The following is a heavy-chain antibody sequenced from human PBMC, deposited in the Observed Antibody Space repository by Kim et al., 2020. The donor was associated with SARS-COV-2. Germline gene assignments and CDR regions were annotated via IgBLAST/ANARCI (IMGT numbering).Heavy chain of an antibody. Sequence: GGSLRLSCAASGFTFSSYAMSWVRQAPGKGLEWVSAISGSGGSTYYADSVKGRFTISRDNSKNTLYLQMNSLRAEDTAVYYCAKDLWSSGPWEANYGMDVWGQGTTVTVSS. CDR3: AKDLWSSGPWEANYGMDV. J-gene: IGHJ6*02. V-gene: IGHV3-23*01. CDR1: GFTFSSYA. D-gene: IGHD6-19*01. CDR2: ISGSGGST.